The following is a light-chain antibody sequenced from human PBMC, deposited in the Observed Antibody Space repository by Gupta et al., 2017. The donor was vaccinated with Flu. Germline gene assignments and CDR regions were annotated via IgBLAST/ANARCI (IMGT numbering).Light chain of an antibody. Sequence: DIVMTQSPDSLAVSLGERATINCKSSQSVLYSSNNKNYLAWYQQKPGQPPKLLIYWASTREYGVPDRFSGSGSGTDFTLTISSLQAEDVAVYYCQQYNSTPCTFGQGTKVEIK. CDR1: QSVLYSSNNKNY. CDR2: WAS. J-gene: IGKJ1*01. CDR3: QQYNSTPCT. V-gene: IGKV4-1*01.